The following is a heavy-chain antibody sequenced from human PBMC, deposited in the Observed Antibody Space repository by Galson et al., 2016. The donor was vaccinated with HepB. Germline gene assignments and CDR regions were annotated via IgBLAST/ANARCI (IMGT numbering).Heavy chain of an antibody. J-gene: IGHJ3*01. Sequence: SLRLSCAASGFTFSTCSMHWVRQAPGKGLEWVAVISYDGSNKYYADSVKGRFTVSRDNAKNSLYLQMNSLGAEDTAVYYCASPSGRYSIHTFDLWGQGTMVTVSS. D-gene: IGHD1-26*01. V-gene: IGHV3-30-3*01. CDR2: ISYDGSNK. CDR3: ASPSGRYSIHTFDL. CDR1: GFTFSTCS.